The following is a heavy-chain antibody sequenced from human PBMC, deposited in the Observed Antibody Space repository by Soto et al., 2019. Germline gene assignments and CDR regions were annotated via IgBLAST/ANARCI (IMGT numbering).Heavy chain of an antibody. CDR2: ISQSGNT. Sequence: SETLSLTCSIYSGSFSGYYWIWIRQPPGKGLEWIGEISQSGNTNYSPSLKSRVSISIDTSKKQFSLNLASVSAADTAVYYCARAPKVSGSSQTRPDFWGQGTLVTVSS. CDR3: ARAPKVSGSSQTRPDF. CDR1: SGSFSGYY. D-gene: IGHD6-6*01. V-gene: IGHV4-34*01. J-gene: IGHJ4*02.